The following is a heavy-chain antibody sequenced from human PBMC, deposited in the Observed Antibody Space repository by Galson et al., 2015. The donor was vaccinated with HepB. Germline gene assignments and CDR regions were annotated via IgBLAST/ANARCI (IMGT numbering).Heavy chain of an antibody. CDR1: GFTFRAYS. D-gene: IGHD6-19*01. V-gene: IGHV3-30*18. CDR2: ITYDGGSH. Sequence: SLRLSCADSGFTFRAYSMHWVRQAPGKGLDWESGITYDGGSHSDADSEKGRATIYRDYLKNTLFLQMSSLRPEYTAVYYCAKVATRGQWLSLWNFDYGGPGILVTVSS. J-gene: IGHJ4*02. CDR3: AKVATRGQWLSLWNFDY.